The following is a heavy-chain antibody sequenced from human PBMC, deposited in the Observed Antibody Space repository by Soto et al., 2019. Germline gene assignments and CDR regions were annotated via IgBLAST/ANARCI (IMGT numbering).Heavy chain of an antibody. CDR3: ALALGPTTGLDY. CDR1: GASTVSHYH. J-gene: IGHJ4*02. V-gene: IGHV4-31*02. CDR2: IFNSGTT. D-gene: IGHD1-26*01. Sequence: AWETLSLTCSVSGASTVSHYHWTWIRQPPGKGLEWMGYIFNSGTTFYNPSLTSRLSISMDTSENHFSLELRSVTAADTAVYYCALALGPTTGLDYWGQGTLVTVSS.